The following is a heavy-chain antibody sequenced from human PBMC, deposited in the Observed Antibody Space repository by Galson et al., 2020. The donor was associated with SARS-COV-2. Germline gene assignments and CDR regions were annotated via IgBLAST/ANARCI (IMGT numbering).Heavy chain of an antibody. CDR3: ARARPVLLWFGELFPDAFDI. Sequence: LSLTCAASGFTFSDYYMSWIRQAPGKGLEWVSYISSSGSTIYYADSVKGRFTISRDNAKNSLYLQMNSLRAEDTAVYYCARARPVLLWFGELFPDAFDIWGQGTMVTVSS. J-gene: IGHJ3*02. CDR2: ISSSGSTI. D-gene: IGHD3-10*01. CDR1: GFTFSDYY. V-gene: IGHV3-11*01.